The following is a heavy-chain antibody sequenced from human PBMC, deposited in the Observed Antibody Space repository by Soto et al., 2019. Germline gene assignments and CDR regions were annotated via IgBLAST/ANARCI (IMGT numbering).Heavy chain of an antibody. J-gene: IGHJ5*01. CDR1: GGSFSGHS. CDR2: INHSGRV. Sequence: PSETLSLTCAVYGGSFSGHSWTWIPQSPGKGLEWIGDINHSGRVNYSPSLKSRVTISLDTSKNQFSLTLSAVTAADTAMYYCSTRAYDTNGYYRFDPWGQGTMVT. D-gene: IGHD3-22*01. CDR3: STRAYDTNGYYRFDP. V-gene: IGHV4-34*01.